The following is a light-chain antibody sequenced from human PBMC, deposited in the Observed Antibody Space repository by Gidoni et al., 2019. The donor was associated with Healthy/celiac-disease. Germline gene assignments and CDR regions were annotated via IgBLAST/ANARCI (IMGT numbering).Light chain of an antibody. V-gene: IGKV1-6*01. J-gene: IGKJ1*01. CDR1: QGIRND. CDR3: LQDYNYPRT. CDR2: AAS. Sequence: AIQMTQSPSSLSASVGDRVTITCRASQGIRNDLGWYQQKPGKAPKLLIYAASSLQSGVPSRFSGSGSGTDFTLTISNLQPEDFATYYCLQDYNYPRTFXQXTKVEIK.